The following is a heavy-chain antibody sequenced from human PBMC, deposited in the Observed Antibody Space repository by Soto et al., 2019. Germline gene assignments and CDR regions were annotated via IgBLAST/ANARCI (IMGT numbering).Heavy chain of an antibody. J-gene: IGHJ6*02. Sequence: GGSLRLSCAASGFTFSSYGMHWVRQAPGKGLEWVAVISYDESNKYYADSVKGRFTISRDNSKNTLYLQMNSLRAEDTAVYFCARGVVAATLFYYGMDVWGQGTTVTVSS. CDR2: ISYDESNK. CDR3: ARGVVAATLFYYGMDV. CDR1: GFTFSSYG. D-gene: IGHD2-15*01. V-gene: IGHV3-30*03.